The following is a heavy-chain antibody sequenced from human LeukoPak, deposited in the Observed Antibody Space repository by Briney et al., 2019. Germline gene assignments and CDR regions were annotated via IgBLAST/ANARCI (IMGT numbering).Heavy chain of an antibody. CDR2: INPSGGST. D-gene: IGHD6-6*01. J-gene: IGHJ6*03. Sequence: ASVKVSCKASGYTFTSYYMHWVRQAPGQGLEWMGIINPSGGSTSYAQKFQGRVTMTRDTSTSTVYMELSSLRSEDTAVYYCARATRIAARRDYYYYMDVWGKGTTVTVSS. V-gene: IGHV1-46*01. CDR3: ARATRIAARRDYYYYMDV. CDR1: GYTFTSYY.